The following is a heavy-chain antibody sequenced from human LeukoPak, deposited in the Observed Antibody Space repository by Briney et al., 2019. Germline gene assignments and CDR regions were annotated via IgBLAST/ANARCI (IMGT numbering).Heavy chain of an antibody. V-gene: IGHV1-69*05. J-gene: IGHJ4*02. D-gene: IGHD4-17*01. CDR2: IIPIFGTA. CDR3: ARRAYGDYTSFDY. CDR1: GGTFSSYA. Sequence: SVKVSCKASGGTFSSYAIGWVRQAPGQGLEWMGGIIPIFGTANYAQKFQGRVTITTDESTSTAYMELSSLRSEDTAVYYCARRAYGDYTSFDYWGQGTLVTVSS.